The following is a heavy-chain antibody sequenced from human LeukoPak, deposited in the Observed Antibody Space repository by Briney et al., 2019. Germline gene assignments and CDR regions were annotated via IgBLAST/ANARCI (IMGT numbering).Heavy chain of an antibody. J-gene: IGHJ3*02. CDR2: IYYSGST. CDR3: AREGIAVAVRMAFDI. Sequence: SETLSLTCTVSGGSISSYYWSWIRQPPGKGLEWIGYIYYSGSTYYNPSLKSRVTTSVDTSKNQFSLKLSSVTAADTAVYYCAREGIAVAVRMAFDIWGQGTMVTVSS. V-gene: IGHV4-59*12. CDR1: GGSISSYY. D-gene: IGHD6-19*01.